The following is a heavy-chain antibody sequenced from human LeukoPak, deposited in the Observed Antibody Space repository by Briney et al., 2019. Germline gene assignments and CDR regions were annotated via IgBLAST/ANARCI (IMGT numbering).Heavy chain of an antibody. CDR2: ISSAGNNQ. V-gene: IGHV3-30*18. CDR3: GESSPATSN. J-gene: IGHJ4*03. Sequence: GGSLRLSCAASGFTFSNYGMHWVRQAPGKGLEWVAVISSAGNNQYYVDSVKGRFTISRDNSQNTLYLQMNSLRAEDTAVYYWGESSPATSNWGQGTPVTVSS. CDR1: GFTFSNYG. D-gene: IGHD6-25*01.